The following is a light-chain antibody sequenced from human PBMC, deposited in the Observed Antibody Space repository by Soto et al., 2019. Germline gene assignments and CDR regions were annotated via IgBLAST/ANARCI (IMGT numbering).Light chain of an antibody. CDR2: GTS. CDR1: QSFSSHF. Sequence: IVLTQSPGTLALSPGDRGTLSCSASQSFSSHFLAWYQQKPGQAPRLLIHGTSSRATGIPDRFSGSGSGTDFTLTINSLEPEDFAVYYCQHFGSSLRTFGQGTKVDI. J-gene: IGKJ1*01. CDR3: QHFGSSLRT. V-gene: IGKV3-20*01.